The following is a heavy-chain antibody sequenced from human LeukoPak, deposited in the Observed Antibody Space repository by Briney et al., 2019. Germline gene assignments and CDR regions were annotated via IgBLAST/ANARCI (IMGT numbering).Heavy chain of an antibody. CDR3: ARAPAHLDY. Sequence: ASVKLSCKASGYRFTSNYIHCVRHAPGQGLEWMGIINPSGGNPGYAQRFQGRLTMTRDTSTSTVYMELSSLTSEDTAVYYCARAPAHLDYWGQGTLVTVSS. J-gene: IGHJ4*02. V-gene: IGHV1-46*01. CDR2: INPSGGNP. CDR1: GYRFTSNY.